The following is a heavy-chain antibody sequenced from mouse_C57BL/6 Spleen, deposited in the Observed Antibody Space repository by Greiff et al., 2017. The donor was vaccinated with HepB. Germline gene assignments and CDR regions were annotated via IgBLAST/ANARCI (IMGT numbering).Heavy chain of an antibody. Sequence: VQLKESVAELVRPGASVKLSCTASGFNIKNTYMHWVKQRPEQGLEWIGRIDPANGNTKYAPKFQGKATITADTSSNTAYLQLSSLTSEDTAIYYCESIYYDYDDYAMDYWGQGTSVTVSS. D-gene: IGHD2-4*01. V-gene: IGHV14-3*01. J-gene: IGHJ4*01. CDR2: IDPANGNT. CDR1: GFNIKNTY. CDR3: ESIYYDYDDYAMDY.